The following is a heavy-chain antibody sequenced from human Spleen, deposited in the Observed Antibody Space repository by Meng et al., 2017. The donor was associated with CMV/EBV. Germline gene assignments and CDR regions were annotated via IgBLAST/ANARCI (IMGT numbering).Heavy chain of an antibody. V-gene: IGHV4-30-4*08. D-gene: IGHD3-22*01. J-gene: IGHJ5*02. Sequence: QLQLQESGPGLVKPSQTLSLTCTVSGGSISSGDYYWSWIRQPPGKGLEWIGYIYYSGSTYYNPSLKSRVTISVDTSKNQFSLKLSSVTAADTAVYYCARGGYYDSSSLYSNWFDPWGQGTLVTVSS. CDR3: ARGGYYDSSSLYSNWFDP. CDR1: GGSISSGDYY. CDR2: IYYSGST.